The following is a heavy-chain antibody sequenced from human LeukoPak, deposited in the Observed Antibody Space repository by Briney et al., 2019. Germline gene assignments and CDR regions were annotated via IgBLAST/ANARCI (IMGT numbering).Heavy chain of an antibody. CDR2: INHSGST. D-gene: IGHD6-19*01. CDR1: GGSFSGYY. CDR3: ARGPRIAVAGRRSWFDP. Sequence: SETLSLTCAVYGGSFSGYYWRWIRQPPGKGLEWIGEINHSGSTNYNPSLKSRVTISVDTSKNQFSLKLSSVTAADTAVYYCARGPRIAVAGRRSWFDPWGQGTLVTVSS. V-gene: IGHV4-34*01. J-gene: IGHJ5*02.